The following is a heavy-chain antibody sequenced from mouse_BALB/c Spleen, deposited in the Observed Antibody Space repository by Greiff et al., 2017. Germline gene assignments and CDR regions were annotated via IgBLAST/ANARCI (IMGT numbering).Heavy chain of an antibody. CDR2: ILPGSGST. J-gene: IGHJ4*01. D-gene: IGHD1-1*01. CDR3: AKGTVVARYYAMDY. V-gene: IGHV1-9*01. Sequence: VQLQQSGAELMKPGASVKISCKATGYTFSSYWIEWVKQRPGHGLEWIGEILPGSGSTNYNEKFKGKATFTADTSSNTAYMQLSSLTSEDSAVYYCAKGTVVARYYAMDYWGQGTSVTVSS. CDR1: GYTFSSYW.